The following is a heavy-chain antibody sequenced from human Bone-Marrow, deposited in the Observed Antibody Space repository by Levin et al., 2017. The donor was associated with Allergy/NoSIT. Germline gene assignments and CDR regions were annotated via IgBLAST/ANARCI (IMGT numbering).Heavy chain of an antibody. CDR2: IYWDDDK. CDR1: GFSLSTSGVG. Sequence: SGPTLVKPTQTLTLTCTFSGFSLSTSGVGVGWIRQPPGKALEWLALIYWDDDKRYSPSLKSRLTITKDTSKNQVVLTMTNMDPVDTATYYCAHRRIPNYDSSARGAFDIWGQGTMVTVSS. J-gene: IGHJ3*02. V-gene: IGHV2-5*02. CDR3: AHRRIPNYDSSARGAFDI. D-gene: IGHD3-22*01.